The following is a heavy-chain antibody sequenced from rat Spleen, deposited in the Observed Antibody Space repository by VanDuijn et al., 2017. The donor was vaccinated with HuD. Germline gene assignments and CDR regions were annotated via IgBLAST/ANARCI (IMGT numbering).Heavy chain of an antibody. J-gene: IGHJ2*01. CDR2: ITNASGRT. CDR3: ARGGFFRF. D-gene: IGHD1-6*01. Sequence: VQLKESGPGLVQPSQTLSLTCTVSGFSLTNFHVHWVRQAPGKGLEWVASITNASGRTYYPDSVKGRFTISRDTAQNTLYLQMNSLRSEDTATYYCARGGFFRFWGQGVMVTVSS. CDR1: GFSLTNFH. V-gene: IGHV5-31*01.